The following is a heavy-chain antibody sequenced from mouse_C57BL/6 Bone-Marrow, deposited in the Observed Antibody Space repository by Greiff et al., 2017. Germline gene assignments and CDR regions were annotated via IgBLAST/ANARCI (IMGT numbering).Heavy chain of an antibody. Sequence: QVQLQQPGAELVKPGASVKLSCKASGYTFTEYTIHWVKQRPGQGLEWIGWFYPGSGSIQYTEKFKDKATLTADKSSSTVYMELSRLPSEYSAVYFCARHGPYYCGSYGFFAYWGQGTLVTVSA. CDR3: ARHGPYYCGSYGFFAY. CDR2: FYPGSGSI. J-gene: IGHJ3*01. D-gene: IGHD1-1*01. CDR1: GYTFTEYT. V-gene: IGHV1-62-2*01.